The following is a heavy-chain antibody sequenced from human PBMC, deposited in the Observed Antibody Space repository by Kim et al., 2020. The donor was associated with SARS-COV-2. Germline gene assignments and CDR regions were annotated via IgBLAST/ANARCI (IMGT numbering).Heavy chain of an antibody. D-gene: IGHD3-22*01. CDR1: GFTFTNYG. J-gene: IGHJ4*01. CDR2: ISFDGSDK. Sequence: GGSLRLSCAASGFTFTNYGMHWVRQAPGKGLEWVALISFDGSDKYYADSVKGRFTISRDNSKNKLYLQLNSLRPDDTAVYYCAKDRSLYYDTGACDYWG. CDR3: AKDRSLYYDTGACDY. V-gene: IGHV3-30*18.